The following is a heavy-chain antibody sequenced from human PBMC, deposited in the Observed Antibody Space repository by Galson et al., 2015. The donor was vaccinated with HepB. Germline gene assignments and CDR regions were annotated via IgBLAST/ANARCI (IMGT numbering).Heavy chain of an antibody. CDR2: TYYRSKWYN. D-gene: IGHD3-16*02. CDR1: GDSVSSNSAA. CDR3: ARDRGEDDYVWGSYRPSGIFDY. V-gene: IGHV6-1*01. J-gene: IGHJ4*02. Sequence: CAISGDSVSSNSAAWNWIRQSPSRGLEWLGRTYYRSKWYNDYAVSVKSRITINPDTSTNQFSLQLNSVTPEDTAVYYCARDRGEDDYVWGSYRPSGIFDYWGQGTLVTVSS.